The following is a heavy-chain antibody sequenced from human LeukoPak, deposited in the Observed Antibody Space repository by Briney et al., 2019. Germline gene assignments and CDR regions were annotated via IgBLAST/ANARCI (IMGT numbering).Heavy chain of an antibody. J-gene: IGHJ5*02. CDR3: AGGSDVLLWFGDLFLDP. Sequence: SETLSLTCTVSGGSISSGSYYWSWIRQPAGKGLEGIVRIYTSGSTNYNPSLKSRVTISVDTSKNQFSLKLSSVTAADTAVYYCAGGSDVLLWFGDLFLDPWGQGTLVTVSS. CDR1: GGSISSGSYY. D-gene: IGHD3-10*01. V-gene: IGHV4-61*02. CDR2: IYTSGST.